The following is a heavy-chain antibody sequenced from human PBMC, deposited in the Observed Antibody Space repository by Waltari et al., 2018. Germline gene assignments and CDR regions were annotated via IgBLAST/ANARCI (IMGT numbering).Heavy chain of an antibody. CDR3: ARAIAAADPFGYFDL. D-gene: IGHD6-13*01. J-gene: IGHJ2*01. CDR2: INHSGST. CDR1: GGSFSGYY. V-gene: IGHV4-34*01. Sequence: QVQLQQWGAGLLKPSETLSLTCAVYGGSFSGYYWSWIRQPPGKGLEWIGEINHSGSTNYNPSLKSRVTISVDTSKNQFSLKLSSVTAADTAVYYCARAIAAADPFGYFDLWGRGTLVTVSS.